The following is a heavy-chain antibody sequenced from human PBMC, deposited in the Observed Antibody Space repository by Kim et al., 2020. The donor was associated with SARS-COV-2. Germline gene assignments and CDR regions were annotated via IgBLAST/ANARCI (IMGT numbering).Heavy chain of an antibody. V-gene: IGHV3-48*04. D-gene: IGHD2-2*01. Sequence: GGSLRLSCAASGFTFSSYSMNWVRQAPGKGLEWVSYISSSSSTIYYADSVKGRFTISRDNAKNSRYLQMNSLRAEDTAVYYCASQEDRYCSSTSCYEYYYCGMDVWGQGTTVTVSS. CDR2: ISSSSSTI. CDR3: ASQEDRYCSSTSCYEYYYCGMDV. J-gene: IGHJ6*02. CDR1: GFTFSSYS.